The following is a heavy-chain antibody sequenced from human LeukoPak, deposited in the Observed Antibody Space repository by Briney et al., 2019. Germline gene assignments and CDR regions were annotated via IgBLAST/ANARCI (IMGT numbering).Heavy chain of an antibody. CDR1: GYTFTTYG. Sequence: ASVKVSCKASGYTFTTYGISWVRQAPGQGLEWMGWISGDDGRTHYGQKLQGRVTMTTDTSTSTAYMELRSLRSDDTAVYYCARGNWDTDYWGQGTLVTVSS. CDR3: ARGNWDTDY. CDR2: ISGDDGRT. V-gene: IGHV1-18*01. J-gene: IGHJ4*02. D-gene: IGHD7-27*01.